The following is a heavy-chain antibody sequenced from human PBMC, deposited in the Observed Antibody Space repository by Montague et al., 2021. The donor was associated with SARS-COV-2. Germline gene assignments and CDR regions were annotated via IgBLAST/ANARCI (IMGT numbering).Heavy chain of an antibody. V-gene: IGHV3-33*06. D-gene: IGHD6-19*01. CDR1: GFPFSSYG. CDR3: AKEIIEVAADWYFDL. CDR2: IWYDGSNK. J-gene: IGHJ2*01. Sequence: FLRLSCAASGFPFSSYGMHWVRQAPDKGLEWVAVIWYDGSNKYYADSVKGRFTISRDNSKNTLYLQMNSLRAEDTAVYYCAKEIIEVAADWYFDLWGRGTLVTVSS.